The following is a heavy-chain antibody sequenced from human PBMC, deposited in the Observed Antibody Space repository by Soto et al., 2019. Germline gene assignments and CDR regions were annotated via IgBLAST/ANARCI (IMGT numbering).Heavy chain of an antibody. CDR2: IKQDESEK. CDR3: AGVPHYYDGSGYYFRFDH. J-gene: IGHJ4*02. Sequence: GGSLRLSCAGSGFTFNNYWMTWVRQAPGKGLEWVANIKQDESEKYYVDSVKGRFTVSRDNAKTSLYLQMNSLRAEDTAVYSCAGVPHYYDGSGYYFRFDHWGQGTLVTVSS. D-gene: IGHD3-22*01. CDR1: GFTFNNYW. V-gene: IGHV3-7*01.